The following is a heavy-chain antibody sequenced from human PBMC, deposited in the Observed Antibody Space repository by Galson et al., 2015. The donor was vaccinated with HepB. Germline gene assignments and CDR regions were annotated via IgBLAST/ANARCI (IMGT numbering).Heavy chain of an antibody. CDR2: INPSGGST. Sequence: SVKVSCKASGYTFTSYYMHWVRQAPGQGLEWMGIINPSGGSTSYAQKFQGRVTTTRDTSTSTVYMELSSLRSEDTAVYYCARLKLLPNYYGSGSSKGGAFDNWGQGTMGTVSS. CDR1: GYTFTSYY. CDR3: ARLKLLPNYYGSGSSKGGAFDN. D-gene: IGHD3-10*01. V-gene: IGHV1-46*01. J-gene: IGHJ3*02.